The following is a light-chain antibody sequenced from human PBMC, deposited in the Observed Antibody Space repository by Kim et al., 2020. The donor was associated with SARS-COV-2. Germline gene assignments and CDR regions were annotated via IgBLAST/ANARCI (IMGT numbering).Light chain of an antibody. Sequence: DIQMTHSPSTLSASVGDRVSITCRASQSISSWLAWYQQKPGKAPKLLIQKASSLESGVPSRFSGSVSGAEFTLTISSLQPDDFATYYCQQYKSYPWTFGQGTKVDIK. J-gene: IGKJ1*01. CDR1: QSISSW. CDR2: KAS. CDR3: QQYKSYPWT. V-gene: IGKV1-5*03.